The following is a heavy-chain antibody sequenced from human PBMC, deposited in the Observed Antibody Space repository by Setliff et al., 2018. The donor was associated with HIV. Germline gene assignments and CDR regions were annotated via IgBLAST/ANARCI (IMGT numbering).Heavy chain of an antibody. CDR3: ARVYCSTRSCVDEWYFDY. J-gene: IGHJ4*02. Sequence: ASVKVSCKASGYIFTDYYLHWVRQAPGQGLEWMGVINPYGGAADFAQRFRDRLAMTTDTSTSTVFLELSSLRSEDTAIYYCARVYCSTRSCVDEWYFDYWGQGALVTVSS. CDR2: INPYGGAA. CDR1: GYIFTDYY. V-gene: IGHV1-46*01. D-gene: IGHD2-2*01.